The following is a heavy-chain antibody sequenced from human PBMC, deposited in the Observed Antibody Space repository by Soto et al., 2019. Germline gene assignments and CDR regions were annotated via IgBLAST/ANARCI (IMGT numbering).Heavy chain of an antibody. J-gene: IGHJ4*02. CDR3: ARASNGWYYDY. CDR1: GFTFSSYA. V-gene: IGHV3-30-3*01. Sequence: QVQLVESGGGVVQPGRSLRLSCAASGFTFSSYAMHWVRQAPGKGLEWVAVISYDGSNKYYADSVKGRFTISRDNSKNTLYRQMNRLRGEDTAVYYWARASNGWYYDYWGQGTLVTVSS. CDR2: ISYDGSNK. D-gene: IGHD6-19*01.